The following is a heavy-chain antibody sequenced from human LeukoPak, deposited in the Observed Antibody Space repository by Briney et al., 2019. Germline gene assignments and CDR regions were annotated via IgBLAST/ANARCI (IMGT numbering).Heavy chain of an antibody. V-gene: IGHV1-69*13. J-gene: IGHJ3*02. CDR2: IIPIFGTA. CDR1: GGTFSSYA. CDR3: ARSAAAGTPHDAFDI. Sequence: SVKVSCKASGGTFSSYAISWVRQAPGQGLEWMGGIIPIFGTANYAQKFQGRVTITADESTSTAYMELSSLRSDDTAVYYCARSAAAGTPHDAFDIWDQGTMVTVSS. D-gene: IGHD6-13*01.